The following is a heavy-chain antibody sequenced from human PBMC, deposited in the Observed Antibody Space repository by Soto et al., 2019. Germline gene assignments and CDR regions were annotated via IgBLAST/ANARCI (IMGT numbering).Heavy chain of an antibody. CDR3: ARRREDYDILTGYAYNWFDP. CDR1: GGSISSYY. D-gene: IGHD3-9*01. CDR2: IYYSGST. J-gene: IGHJ5*02. V-gene: IGHV4-59*08. Sequence: SETLSLTCTVSGGSISSYYWSWIRQPPGKGLERIGYIYYSGSTNYNPSLKSRVTISVDTSKNQFSLKLSSVTAADTAVYYCARRREDYDILTGYAYNWFDPWGQGTLVTVSS.